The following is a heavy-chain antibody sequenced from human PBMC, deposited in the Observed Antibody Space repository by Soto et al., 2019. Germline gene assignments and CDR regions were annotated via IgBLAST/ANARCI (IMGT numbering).Heavy chain of an antibody. CDR1: GFTFGDSY. V-gene: IGHV3-23*01. CDR2: ISGSGVST. Sequence: PGGSLRLSCAGAGFTFGDSYMSWVRQAPGKGLEWVSAISGSGVSTYYADSVKGRFTISRDNSKNTLYLQMNSLRAEDTAVYYCAKVDFWSGLRYYFDYWGQGTLVTAPQ. CDR3: AKVDFWSGLRYYFDY. J-gene: IGHJ4*02. D-gene: IGHD3-3*01.